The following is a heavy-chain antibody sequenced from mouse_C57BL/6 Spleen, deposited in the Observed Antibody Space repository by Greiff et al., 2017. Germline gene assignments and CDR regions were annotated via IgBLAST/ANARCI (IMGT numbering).Heavy chain of an antibody. CDR2: IYPGDGDT. Sequence: QVQLQQSGPELVKPGASVKISCKASGYAFSSSWMNWVKQRPGKGLEWIGRIYPGDGDTNYNGKFKGKATLTADKSSSTAYLQLSSLTSEDSAVYFCARRPIQDLYYYVSSYDYFDYWGQGTTLTVSS. CDR1: GYAFSSSW. V-gene: IGHV1-82*01. D-gene: IGHD1-1*01. CDR3: ARRPIQDLYYYVSSYDYFDY. J-gene: IGHJ2*01.